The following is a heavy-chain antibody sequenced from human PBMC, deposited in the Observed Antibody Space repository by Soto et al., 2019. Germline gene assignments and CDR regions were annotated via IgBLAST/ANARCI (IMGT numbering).Heavy chain of an antibody. D-gene: IGHD1-26*01. Sequence: QVQLVESGGGVVQPGRSLRLSCAASGFTFSSYGMHWGRQAPGKGLEWVAVIWYDGSNKYYADSVKGRFTISRDNSKNTLYLQMNSLRAEDTAVYYSAREQTGAAPWFDYWGQGTLVTVSS. V-gene: IGHV3-33*01. CDR3: AREQTGAAPWFDY. J-gene: IGHJ4*02. CDR2: IWYDGSNK. CDR1: GFTFSSYG.